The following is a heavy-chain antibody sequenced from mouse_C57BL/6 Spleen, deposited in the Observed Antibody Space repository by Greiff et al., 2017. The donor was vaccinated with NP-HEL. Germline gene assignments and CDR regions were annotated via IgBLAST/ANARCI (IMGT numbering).Heavy chain of an antibody. CDR3: TRAGYYGSRRYFDV. CDR1: GFTFSSYA. V-gene: IGHV5-9-1*02. J-gene: IGHJ1*03. Sequence: EVKLVESGEGLVKPGGSLKLSCAASGFTFSSYAMSWVRQTPEKRLEWVAYISSGGDYIYYADTVKGRFTISRDNARNTLYLQMSSLKSEDTAMYYCTRAGYYGSRRYFDVWGTGTTVTVSS. D-gene: IGHD1-1*01. CDR2: ISSGGDYI.